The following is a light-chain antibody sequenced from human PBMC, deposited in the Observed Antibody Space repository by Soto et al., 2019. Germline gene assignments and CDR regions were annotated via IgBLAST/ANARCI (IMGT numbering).Light chain of an antibody. CDR2: GNS. J-gene: IGLJ2*01. Sequence: QSALTQPPSVSGAPGQRVTISCTGSSSNIGAGYDVHWYQQLPGTAPKLLIYGNSNRPSGVPDRFSGSKSGTSASLAITGLQVEDEADYYCQSYDSSLSAYVVFGGGTKLTVL. CDR3: QSYDSSLSAYVV. V-gene: IGLV1-40*01. CDR1: SSNIGAGYD.